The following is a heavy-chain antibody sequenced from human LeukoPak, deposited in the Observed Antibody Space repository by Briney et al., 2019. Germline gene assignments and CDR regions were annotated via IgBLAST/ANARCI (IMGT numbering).Heavy chain of an antibody. J-gene: IGHJ4*02. V-gene: IGHV1-69*13. D-gene: IGHD3-22*01. CDR1: GGTFSSYA. CDR2: IIPIFGTA. CDR3: ASASSGYYYQYDY. Sequence: SVKVSCTASGGTFSSYAISWVRQAPRQGLEWMGGIIPIFGTANYAQKFQGRVTITADESTSTAYMELSSLRSEDTAVYYCASASSGYYYQYDYWGQGTLVTVSS.